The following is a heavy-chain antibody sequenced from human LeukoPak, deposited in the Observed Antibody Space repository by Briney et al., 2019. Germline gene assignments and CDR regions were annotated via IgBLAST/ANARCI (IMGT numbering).Heavy chain of an antibody. CDR3: VKSPGDYYYGMDV. Sequence: GGSLRLSCAASGFTFSSYWMHWVRQAPGKGLVWVSRINSDGSSTSYADSVKGRFTISRDNSKNSLYLQMNSLRSEDTALYYCVKSPGDYYYGMDVWGQGTTVTVSS. D-gene: IGHD2-8*02. CDR1: GFTFSSYW. CDR2: INSDGSST. J-gene: IGHJ6*02. V-gene: IGHV3-74*01.